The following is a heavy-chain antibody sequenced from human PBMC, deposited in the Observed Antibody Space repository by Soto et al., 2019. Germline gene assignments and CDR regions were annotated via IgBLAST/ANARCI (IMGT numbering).Heavy chain of an antibody. J-gene: IGHJ5*02. D-gene: IGHD6-19*01. V-gene: IGHV3-30*18. CDR1: GFTFSSYG. Sequence: QVQLVDSGGGVVQPGRSLRLSCAASGFTFSSYGMHWVRQAPGKGLERVAVISYDGSNKYYADSVKGRFTISRDNYKNTLYLEMNSLRGADTAVYYCAKDSRGSGWSAFDPWGQGTLVTVSS. CDR2: ISYDGSNK. CDR3: AKDSRGSGWSAFDP.